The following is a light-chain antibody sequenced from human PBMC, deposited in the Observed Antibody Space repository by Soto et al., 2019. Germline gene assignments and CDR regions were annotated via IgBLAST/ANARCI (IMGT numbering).Light chain of an antibody. J-gene: IGLJ3*02. V-gene: IGLV2-8*01. CDR1: SSDVGGYNY. Sequence: QSALTQPPSASGSPGQSVTISCTGTSSDVGGYNYVSWYQQHPGKAPKLMIYEVSKRPSGVPDRFSGSKSGNTASLTVSGLQAEDEADYYCSSYAGSNSWVFGGGNKLTVL. CDR3: SSYAGSNSWV. CDR2: EVS.